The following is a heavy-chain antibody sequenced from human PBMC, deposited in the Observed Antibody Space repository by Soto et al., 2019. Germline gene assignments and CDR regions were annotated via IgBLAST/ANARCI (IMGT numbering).Heavy chain of an antibody. Sequence: QLQLQESGPGLVKPSETLSLTCTVSGGSISSSSYYWGWIRQPPGKGLEWIGRIYYSGSTYYNPSLTSRVTISVDPSKNQFSLKLSSVTAAVTAVYYCATLWGQDWGQGTLVTVSS. J-gene: IGHJ4*02. D-gene: IGHD3-10*01. CDR2: IYYSGST. CDR1: GGSISSSSYY. CDR3: ATLWGQD. V-gene: IGHV4-39*01.